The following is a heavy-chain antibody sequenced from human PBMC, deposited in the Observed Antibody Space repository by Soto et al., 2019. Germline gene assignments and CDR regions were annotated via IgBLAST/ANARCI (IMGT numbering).Heavy chain of an antibody. CDR3: ATPYYFNH. V-gene: IGHV3-21*06. CDR2: ISDDSSYI. Sequence: GGSLRLSCAASGFMFSAHTMSWVRQAPGKGLEWLSSISDDSSYIDYADSLRGRFTVSRDNARNSLYLQIDSLGVEDTAVYYCATPYYFNHWGPGTLVTVSS. CDR1: GFMFSAHT. D-gene: IGHD3-16*01. J-gene: IGHJ1*01.